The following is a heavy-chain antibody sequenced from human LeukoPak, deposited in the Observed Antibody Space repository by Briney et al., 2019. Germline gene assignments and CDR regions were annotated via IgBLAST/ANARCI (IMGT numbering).Heavy chain of an antibody. D-gene: IGHD3-3*01. V-gene: IGHV4-31*03. J-gene: IGHJ4*02. CDR2: IYYSGST. CDR1: GVSISSGGYY. Sequence: SQTLSLTCTVSGVSISSGGYYWSWIRQHPGKGLEWIGYIYYSGSTYYNPSLKSRVTISVDTSKNQFSLKLSSVTAADTAVYYCAGRISDFSSDYWGQGTLVTVSS. CDR3: AGRISDFSSDY.